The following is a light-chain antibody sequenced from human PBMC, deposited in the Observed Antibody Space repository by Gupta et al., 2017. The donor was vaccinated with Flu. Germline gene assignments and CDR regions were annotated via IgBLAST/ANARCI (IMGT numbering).Light chain of an antibody. CDR3: QQRSNWPPFT. CDR2: DAS. J-gene: IGKJ3*01. CDR1: QSVSSY. Sequence: ERATLSCRASQSVSSYLAWYQQKPGQAPRILIYDASNRATGIPARFSGSGSGTDFTLTISSLEPEDFAVYYCQQRSNWPPFTFGPGTKVDI. V-gene: IGKV3-11*01.